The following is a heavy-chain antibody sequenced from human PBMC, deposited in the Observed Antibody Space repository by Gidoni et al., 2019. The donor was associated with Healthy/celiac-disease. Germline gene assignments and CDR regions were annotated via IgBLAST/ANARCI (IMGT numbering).Heavy chain of an antibody. J-gene: IGHJ4*02. V-gene: IGHV4-39*01. CDR1: GGSSSSRSYY. D-gene: IGHD4-17*01. Sequence: QLQLQESVPGLVKPSETLSLPCTVSGGSSSSRSYYWGWIRPPPGKGLEGIGSIYYSGSTYYNPSLKRRVTISVDTSKNQFSLKLSSVTAADTAVYYCARHLSTYGDYDYWGQGTLVTVSS. CDR3: ARHLSTYGDYDY. CDR2: IYYSGST.